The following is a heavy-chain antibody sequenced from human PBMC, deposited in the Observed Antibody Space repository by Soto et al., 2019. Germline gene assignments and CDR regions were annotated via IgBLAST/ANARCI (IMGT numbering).Heavy chain of an antibody. CDR1: GVSVSSYT. Sequence: PSETLSLTCLVSGVSVSSYTWSWVRQPANKGLEWIGRVFSSVSATYSPSLKSRVRISMDTPEDRISLKLDSVTAADAGVYYCTRDGMTTGDTWGPGTMITVAS. J-gene: IGHJ4*02. CDR3: TRDGMTTGDT. D-gene: IGHD2-21*02. CDR2: VFSSVSA. V-gene: IGHV4-4*07.